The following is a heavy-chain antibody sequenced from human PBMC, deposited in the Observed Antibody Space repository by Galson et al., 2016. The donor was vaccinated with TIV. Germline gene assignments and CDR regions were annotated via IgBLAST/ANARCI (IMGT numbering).Heavy chain of an antibody. V-gene: IGHV3-21*01. D-gene: IGHD4-17*01. CDR1: GFSFSSYS. J-gene: IGHJ4*02. Sequence: SLRLSCAASGFSFSSYSMNWVRQAPGKGLEWVSSISRGGSNYIYYADSVKGRFIISRDSAKNSLYLQMNSLRPEDTAVYYCARDWDDYGAHSALDDWGQGTLVTVSS. CDR2: ISRGGSNYI. CDR3: ARDWDDYGAHSALDD.